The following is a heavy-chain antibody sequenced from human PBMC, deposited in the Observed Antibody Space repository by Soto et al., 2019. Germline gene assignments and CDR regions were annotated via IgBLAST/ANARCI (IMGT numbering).Heavy chain of an antibody. CDR3: ANAKYSSSWYFPH. J-gene: IGHJ1*01. D-gene: IGHD6-13*01. CDR1: GGCISSGGDY. Sequence: SETLSLTCTVSGGCISSGGDYWSWIRQHPGKGLEWIGYIYYSGSTYYNPSLKSRVTISVDTSKNQFSLKLSSVTAADTAVYYCANAKYSSSWYFPHWGQGTLVTVSS. V-gene: IGHV4-31*03. CDR2: IYYSGST.